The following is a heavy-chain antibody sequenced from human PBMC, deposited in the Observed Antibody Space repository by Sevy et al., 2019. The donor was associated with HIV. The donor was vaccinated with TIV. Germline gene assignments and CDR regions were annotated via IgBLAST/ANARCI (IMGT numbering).Heavy chain of an antibody. CDR2: IKQDGSEK. D-gene: IGHD3-10*01. CDR1: GFTFSSYW. CDR3: ASVAGSGSYYIGYYYYMDV. J-gene: IGHJ6*03. Sequence: GGSLRLSCAASGFTFSSYWMSWVRQAPGKGLEWVANIKQDGSEKYYVDSVKGRFTISRDNAKNSLYLQMNSLRAEDTDVYYWASVAGSGSYYIGYYYYMDVWGKGTTVTVSS. V-gene: IGHV3-7*03.